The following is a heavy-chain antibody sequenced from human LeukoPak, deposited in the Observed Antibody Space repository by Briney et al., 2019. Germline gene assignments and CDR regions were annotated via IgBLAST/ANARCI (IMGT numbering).Heavy chain of an antibody. CDR3: ARDYGDYGNYYYYYMDV. J-gene: IGHJ6*03. CDR1: GFTFSSYA. Sequence: PGRSPRLSCAASGFTFSSYAMHWVRQAPGKGLEWVAVISYDESNKYYADSVKGRFTISRDNFKNTLYLQMNSLRAEDTAVYYCARDYGDYGNYYYYYMDVWGKGTTVTVSS. V-gene: IGHV3-30*04. D-gene: IGHD4-17*01. CDR2: ISYDESNK.